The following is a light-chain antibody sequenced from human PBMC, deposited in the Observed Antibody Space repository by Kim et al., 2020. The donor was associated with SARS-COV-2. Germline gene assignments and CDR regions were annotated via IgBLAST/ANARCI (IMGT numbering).Light chain of an antibody. CDR1: SSNIGRNT. Sequence: ELTQPPSASGTPGQRVTISCSGSSSNIGRNTVNWYQQLPGTAPKLLIHSNNQRPSGVPDRFSGSKSGTSASLAISGLQSDDEADYYCAAWDDSLNGYVFGTGTKVTVL. V-gene: IGLV1-44*01. CDR2: SNN. J-gene: IGLJ1*01. CDR3: AAWDDSLNGYV.